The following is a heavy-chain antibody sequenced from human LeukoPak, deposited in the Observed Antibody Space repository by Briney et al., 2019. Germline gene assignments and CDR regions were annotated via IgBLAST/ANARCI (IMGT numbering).Heavy chain of an antibody. V-gene: IGHV4-39*07. D-gene: IGHD2-2*01. CDR3: ARDVAGNTIDD. J-gene: IGHJ4*02. Sequence: SETLSLTCTVSGASMSSVNYYWGWIRQPPGKGPEWLGSIYYRGDIYNNPPLKIRVTIGGDTAQSHFSLGLPSVTAADTAVYYCARDVAGNTIDDWGQGTLVTVSS. CDR2: IYYRGDI. CDR1: GASMSSVNYY.